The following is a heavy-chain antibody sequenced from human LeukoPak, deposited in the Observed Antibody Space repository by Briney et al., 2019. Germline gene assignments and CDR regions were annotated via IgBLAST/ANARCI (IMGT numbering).Heavy chain of an antibody. CDR2: INPDSGGT. CDR3: ARGHGSSPSFDY. Sequence: GASVKVSCKPSGYTFTGYYIYWVRQAPGQGLEWMGWINPDSGGTNHAQKFQGRVTMTSDTSISTAYMELSSLISDDTALYYCARGHGSSPSFDYWGQGVLVTVSS. CDR1: GYTFTGYY. D-gene: IGHD6-6*01. J-gene: IGHJ4*02. V-gene: IGHV1-2*02.